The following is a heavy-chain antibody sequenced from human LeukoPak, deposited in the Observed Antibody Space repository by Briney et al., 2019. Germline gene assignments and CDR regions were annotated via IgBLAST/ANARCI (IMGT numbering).Heavy chain of an antibody. CDR3: ARCHGDEELYYYYYYMDV. D-gene: IGHD1-7*01. Sequence: PSETLSLTCAVEGASLSGYDGSWVRQPAGRGREWGGEINQRGSTNYNPSLKSRVTISVDTSKNQFSLQLNSVTPEDTAVYYCARCHGDEELYYYYYYMDVWGKGTTVTVSS. V-gene: IGHV4-34*01. J-gene: IGHJ6*03. CDR2: INQRGST. CDR1: GASLSGYD.